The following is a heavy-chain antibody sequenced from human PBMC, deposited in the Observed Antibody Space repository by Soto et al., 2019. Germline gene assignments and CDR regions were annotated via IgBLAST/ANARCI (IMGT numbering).Heavy chain of an antibody. J-gene: IGHJ4*02. CDR3: ARDVQSSSIDY. Sequence: LVKVYCKTFGYSITIYAMHWVRQAPGQGLEWMGWINAGNGNTKYSQKFQGRVTITRDTSASTAYMELSSLRSEDTAVYYCARDVQSSSIDYWGQGTLVTVSS. CDR1: GYSITIYA. CDR2: INAGNGNT. V-gene: IGHV1-3*01. D-gene: IGHD6-6*01.